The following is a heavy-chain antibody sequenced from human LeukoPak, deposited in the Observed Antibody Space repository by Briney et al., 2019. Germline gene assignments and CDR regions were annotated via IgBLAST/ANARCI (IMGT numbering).Heavy chain of an antibody. D-gene: IGHD1-7*01. CDR1: GGTFSSYA. CDR2: IIPILGIA. J-gene: IGHJ3*02. CDR3: ARDRGLELPFALYAFDI. Sequence: EASVTVSCKASGGTFSSYAISWVRQAPGQGLEWMGRIIPILGIANYAQKFQGRVTITADKSTSTAYMELSSLRSEDTAVYYCARDRGLELPFALYAFDIWGQGTMVTVSS. V-gene: IGHV1-69*04.